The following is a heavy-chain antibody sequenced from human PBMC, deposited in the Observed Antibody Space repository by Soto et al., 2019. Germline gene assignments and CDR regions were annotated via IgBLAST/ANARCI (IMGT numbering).Heavy chain of an antibody. CDR3: ATFGVPGG. Sequence: GGSLRLSCIASGLTFRNAWWSWVRQAPGKGLEWVGRIKSNTDGGTVEYAAPMKGRFTISRDDSENTLYLEMDSLKIEDTAVYFCATFGVPGGWGQGTLVTVSS. CDR2: IKSNTDGGTV. V-gene: IGHV3-15*01. D-gene: IGHD3-16*01. J-gene: IGHJ4*02. CDR1: GLTFRNAW.